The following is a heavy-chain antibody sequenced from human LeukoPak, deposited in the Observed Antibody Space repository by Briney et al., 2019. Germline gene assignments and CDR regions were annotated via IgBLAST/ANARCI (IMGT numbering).Heavy chain of an antibody. V-gene: IGHV3-23*01. CDR1: GFTFSSYA. CDR2: ISGSGGST. CDR3: AKEYSSGWYVGVDYFDY. D-gene: IGHD6-19*01. J-gene: IGHJ4*02. Sequence: PGGSLRLSCAASGFTFSSYAMSWVRQAPGKGLEWVSAISGSGGSTYHADSVKGRFTISRDNSKNTLYLQMNSLRAEDTAVYYCAKEYSSGWYVGVDYFDYWGQGTLVTVSS.